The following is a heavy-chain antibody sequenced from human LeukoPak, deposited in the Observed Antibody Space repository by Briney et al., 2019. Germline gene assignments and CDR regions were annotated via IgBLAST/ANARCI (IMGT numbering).Heavy chain of an antibody. V-gene: IGHV4-59*01. CDR3: ARGKVVTMVRGVIITYFDY. Sequence: SETLSLTCTVSGDSISSYYWSWIRQPPAKGLEWIGYIYYSGSTNYNPSLKSRVTISVDTSKNQFSLKLSSVTAADTAVYYCARGKVVTMVRGVIITYFDYWGQGTLVTVSS. D-gene: IGHD3-10*01. CDR1: GDSISSYY. J-gene: IGHJ4*02. CDR2: IYYSGST.